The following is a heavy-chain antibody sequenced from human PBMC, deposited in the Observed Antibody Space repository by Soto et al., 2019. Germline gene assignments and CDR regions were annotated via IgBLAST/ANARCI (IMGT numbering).Heavy chain of an antibody. Sequence: PGGSLRLSCAASGFTFSSYAMSWVRQAPGKGLEWVSAISGSGGSTYYADSVKGRFTISRHNSKNTLYLQMNTLRAEDTAVYYCTFSVGVTYFDSWGQGTLVTVSS. CDR2: ISGSGGST. D-gene: IGHD1-26*01. CDR1: GFTFSSYA. J-gene: IGHJ4*02. CDR3: TFSVGVTYFDS. V-gene: IGHV3-23*01.